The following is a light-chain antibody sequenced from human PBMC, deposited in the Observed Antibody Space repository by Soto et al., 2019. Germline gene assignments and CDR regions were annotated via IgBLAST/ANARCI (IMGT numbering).Light chain of an antibody. CDR1: QSVSSY. CDR3: QQYGSSPRT. Sequence: EIVLPQSPATLSLSPGESATLSCRARQSVSSYLAWYQQKPGQAPRLLIYDASNRATGIPARFSGSGSGTDFTLTISRLEPEDCAVYYCQQYGSSPRTVGQGNKVDNK. V-gene: IGKV3-20*01. CDR2: DAS. J-gene: IGKJ1*01.